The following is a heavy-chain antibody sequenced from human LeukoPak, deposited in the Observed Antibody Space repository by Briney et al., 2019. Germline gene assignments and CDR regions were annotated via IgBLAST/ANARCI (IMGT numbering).Heavy chain of an antibody. D-gene: IGHD6-19*01. Sequence: GGSLRLSCAASGFTFSSYSMNWVRQAPRKGLEWVSSISSSSYIYYADSVKGRFTISRDNAKNSLYLQMNSLRAEDTAVYYCARGIAVMNYYYYMDVWGKGTTVTVSS. CDR3: ARGIAVMNYYYYMDV. V-gene: IGHV3-21*01. CDR2: ISSSSYI. CDR1: GFTFSSYS. J-gene: IGHJ6*03.